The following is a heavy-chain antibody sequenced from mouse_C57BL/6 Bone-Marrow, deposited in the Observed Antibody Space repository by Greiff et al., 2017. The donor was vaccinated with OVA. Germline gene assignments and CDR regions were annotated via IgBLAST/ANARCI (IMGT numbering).Heavy chain of an antibody. J-gene: IGHJ2*01. Sequence: QVQLQQSGAELARPGASVKLSCKASGYTFTSYGISWVKQRPGQGLEWIGEIYPRSGNTYYNEKFKGKATLTADKSSSTAYMELRSLTSEDSAVYFCARQRLLAFDYWGQGTTLTVSS. D-gene: IGHD2-3*01. CDR1: GYTFTSYG. CDR2: IYPRSGNT. V-gene: IGHV1-81*01. CDR3: ARQRLLAFDY.